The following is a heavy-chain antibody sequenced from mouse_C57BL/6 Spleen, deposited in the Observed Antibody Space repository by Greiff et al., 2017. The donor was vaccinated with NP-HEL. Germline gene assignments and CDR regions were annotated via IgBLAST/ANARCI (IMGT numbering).Heavy chain of an antibody. Sequence: EVKLMESGGGLVKPGGSLKLSCAASGFTFSSYAMSWVRQTPEKRLEWVATISDGGSYTYYPDNVKGRFTISRDNAKNNLYLQMSHLKSEDTAMYYCAGGSSYDWYFDVWGTGTTVTVSS. J-gene: IGHJ1*03. CDR1: GFTFSSYA. CDR2: ISDGGSYT. V-gene: IGHV5-4*03. D-gene: IGHD1-1*01. CDR3: AGGSSYDWYFDV.